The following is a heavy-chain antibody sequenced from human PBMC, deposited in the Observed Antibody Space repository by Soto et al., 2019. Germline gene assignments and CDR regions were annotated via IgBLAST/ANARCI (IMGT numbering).Heavy chain of an antibody. Sequence: PSETLSLTCTVSGGSISSGGYYWSWIRQHPGKGLEWIGYIYYSGSTYYNPSLKSRVTISVDTSKNQFSLKLSFVTAADTAVYYCARGGYCSGGSCYTTPLDYWGQGTLVTVSS. CDR1: GGSISSGGYY. CDR3: ARGGYCSGGSCYTTPLDY. CDR2: IYYSGST. J-gene: IGHJ4*02. D-gene: IGHD2-15*01. V-gene: IGHV4-31*03.